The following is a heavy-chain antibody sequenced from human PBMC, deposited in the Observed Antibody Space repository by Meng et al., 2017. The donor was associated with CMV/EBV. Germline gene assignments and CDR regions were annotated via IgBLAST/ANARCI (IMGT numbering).Heavy chain of an antibody. V-gene: IGHV4-4*02. J-gene: IGHJ6*02. CDR1: GGSISSSNW. D-gene: IGHD2-2*01. Sequence: SETLSLTCAVSGGSISSSNWWSWVRQPPGKGLEWIGEIYHSGSTNYNPSLKSRVTISVDKSKNQFSLKLSSVTAADTAVNYCARESRGYCSSTSCYWGDGMDVWGQGTTVTVSS. CDR3: ARESRGYCSSTSCYWGDGMDV. CDR2: IYHSGST.